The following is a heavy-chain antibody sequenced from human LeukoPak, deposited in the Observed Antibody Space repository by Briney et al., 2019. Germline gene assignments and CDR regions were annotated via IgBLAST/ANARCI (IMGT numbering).Heavy chain of an antibody. Sequence: KPSETLSLTCAVYGGSFSGYYWSWIRQPPGKGLEWIGEINHSGSTNYNPSLKSRVTISVDTSKNQFSLKLSSVTAADTAVYYCARSVGYSYGYGWLDPWGQGTLVTVSS. CDR2: INHSGST. J-gene: IGHJ5*02. D-gene: IGHD5-18*01. V-gene: IGHV4-34*01. CDR3: ARSVGYSYGYGWLDP. CDR1: GGSFSGYY.